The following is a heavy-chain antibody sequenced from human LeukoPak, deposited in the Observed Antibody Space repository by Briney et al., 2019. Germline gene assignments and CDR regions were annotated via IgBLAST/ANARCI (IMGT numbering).Heavy chain of an antibody. J-gene: IGHJ4*02. CDR1: GINFRAYN. D-gene: IGHD6-13*01. Sequence: GGSLRLSWITSGINFRAYNMAWVRQAPGKGLEWLATVPWDGSVTEYIDSVRGRFTISRDNAKNSVYLQINSLGAEDTAVYFCVTEYWYRFDYWGQGLLLTVSS. V-gene: IGHV3-7*01. CDR2: VPWDGSVT. CDR3: VTEYWYRFDY.